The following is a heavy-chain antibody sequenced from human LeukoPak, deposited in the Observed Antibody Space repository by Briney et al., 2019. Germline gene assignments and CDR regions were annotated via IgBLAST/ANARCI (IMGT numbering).Heavy chain of an antibody. V-gene: IGHV3-48*03. Sequence: PGGSLRLSCAASGFTFSSYEMNWVRQAPGKGLEWVSYISSSGSTIYYADSVKGRLTISRDNAKNSLYLQMNSLRAEDTAVYYCARSGSPWYYYGMDVWGQGTTVTVSS. CDR2: ISSSGSTI. D-gene: IGHD1-26*01. CDR1: GFTFSSYE. CDR3: ARSGSPWYYYGMDV. J-gene: IGHJ6*02.